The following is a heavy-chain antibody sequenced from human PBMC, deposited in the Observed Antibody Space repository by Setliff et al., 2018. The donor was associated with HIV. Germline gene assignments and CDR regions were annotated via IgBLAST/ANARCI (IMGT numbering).Heavy chain of an antibody. V-gene: IGHV1-24*01. D-gene: IGHD6-25*01. J-gene: IGHJ3*02. CDR2: FDPQDGKT. CDR1: GYTLTEVS. CDR3: TRPLRTRSATDPFHI. Sequence: ASVKVSCKISGYTLTEVSMHWVRQAPGKGLEWMGYFDPQDGKTIYAQKFQGRVTMTEDTSTYTAYMELSRLRSDDSALYYCTRPLRTRSATDPFHIWGQGTLVTVSS.